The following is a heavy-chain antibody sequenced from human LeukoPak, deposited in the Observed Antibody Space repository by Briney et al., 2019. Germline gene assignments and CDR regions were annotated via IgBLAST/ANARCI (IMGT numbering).Heavy chain of an antibody. V-gene: IGHV4-30-4*08. CDR2: IYYSGST. J-gene: IGHJ4*02. D-gene: IGHD3-9*01. Sequence: PSETLSLTCTVSGGSISSGDYYWSWIRQPPGKGLEWIGYIYYSGSTYHNPSLKSRVTISVDTSKNQFSLKLSSATAADTAVYYCARSYYDILTGYRNFDYWGQGTLVTVSS. CDR1: GGSISSGDYY. CDR3: ARSYYDILTGYRNFDY.